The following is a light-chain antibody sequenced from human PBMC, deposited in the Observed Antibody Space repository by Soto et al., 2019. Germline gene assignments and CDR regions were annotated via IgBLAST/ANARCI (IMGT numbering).Light chain of an antibody. Sequence: DIVMTQSPDSLAVSLGERATINCKSSQTVLYRSNNMNYLSWYQQKPGQPPKLLIYWASTRESGVPDRFSGSGSGTDFTLTISSLQAEDVAVYYCQQYYSSPRTFGGGTKVDIK. CDR3: QQYYSSPRT. CDR2: WAS. CDR1: QTVLYRSNNMNY. J-gene: IGKJ4*01. V-gene: IGKV4-1*01.